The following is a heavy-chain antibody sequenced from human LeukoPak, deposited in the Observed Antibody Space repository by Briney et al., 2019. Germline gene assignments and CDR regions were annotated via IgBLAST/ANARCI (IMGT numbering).Heavy chain of an antibody. CDR2: IIPIFGTA. D-gene: IGHD6-13*01. V-gene: IGHV1-69*13. CDR1: GGTFSSYA. CDR3: AREGYSSQNYYFDY. J-gene: IGHJ4*02. Sequence: EASVKVSCKASGGTFSSYAISWVRQAPGQGLEWMGGIIPIFGTANYAQKFQGRVTITADESTSTAYMELSSLRSEDTAVYYCAREGYSSQNYYFDYWGQGALVTVSS.